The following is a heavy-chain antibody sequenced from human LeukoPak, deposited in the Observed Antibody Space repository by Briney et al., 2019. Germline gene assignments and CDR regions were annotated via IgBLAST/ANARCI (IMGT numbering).Heavy chain of an antibody. CDR2: IYPGDSDT. J-gene: IGHJ6*03. D-gene: IGHD3-9*01. V-gene: IGHV5-51*01. Sequence: GESLKISCKGSGYSFTSYWIGWARQMPGKGLEWMGIIYPGDSDTRYSPSFQGQVTISADKSISTAYLQWSSLKASDTAMYYCARHNGRAYYDILTGYYPPYYYYYYMDVWGKGTTVTVSS. CDR1: GYSFTSYW. CDR3: ARHNGRAYYDILTGYYPPYYYYYYMDV.